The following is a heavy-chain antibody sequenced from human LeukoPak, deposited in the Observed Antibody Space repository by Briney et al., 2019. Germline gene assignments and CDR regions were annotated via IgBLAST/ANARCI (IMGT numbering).Heavy chain of an antibody. D-gene: IGHD3-10*01. CDR2: ISPNSGGT. V-gene: IGHV1-2*02. J-gene: IGHJ4*02. Sequence: ASVKVSCKASGYTFTDYYIHRVRQAPGQGLEYMGWISPNSGGTNYAQYFQGRVTMTRDTSISTAYMELSRLRSDDTAVYYCGRPDFGSGNYYPPPHWGQGTLVTVSS. CDR1: GYTFTDYY. CDR3: GRPDFGSGNYYPPPH.